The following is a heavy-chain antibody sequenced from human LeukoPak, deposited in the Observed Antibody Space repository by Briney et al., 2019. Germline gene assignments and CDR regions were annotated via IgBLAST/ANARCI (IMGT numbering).Heavy chain of an antibody. CDR2: ISGSGGST. Sequence: GGSLRLSCAASGFTFSSYAMSWVRQAPGKGLEWVSAISGSGGSTYYADSVRGRFTISRDNSKNTLYLQMNSLRAEDTAVYYCAKAALYDSSGYYIDYWGQGTLVTVSS. CDR3: AKAALYDSSGYYIDY. D-gene: IGHD3-22*01. J-gene: IGHJ4*02. CDR1: GFTFSSYA. V-gene: IGHV3-23*01.